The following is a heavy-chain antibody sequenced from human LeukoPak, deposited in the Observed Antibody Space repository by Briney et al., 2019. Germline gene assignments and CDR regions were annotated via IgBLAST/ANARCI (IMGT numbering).Heavy chain of an antibody. J-gene: IGHJ4*02. Sequence: AASVKVSCKASGYTSTGYYMHWVRQAPGQGLEWMGWINPNSGGTNYAQKFQGRVTMTRDTSISTAYMELSRLRSDDTAVYYCARDRAYYDSSGYYGHWGQGTLVTVSS. CDR3: ARDRAYYDSSGYYGH. CDR1: GYTSTGYY. D-gene: IGHD3-22*01. CDR2: INPNSGGT. V-gene: IGHV1-2*02.